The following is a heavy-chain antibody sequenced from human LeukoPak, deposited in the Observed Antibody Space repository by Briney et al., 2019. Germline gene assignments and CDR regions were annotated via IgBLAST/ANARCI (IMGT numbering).Heavy chain of an antibody. D-gene: IGHD3-10*01. Sequence: PGGSVRLSCAASGFTFSSYGMHWVRQAPGKGLEWVAVIWYDGSNKYYADSVKGRFTISRDNSKNTLYMQMNSLRAEDTAVYYCARRGPYYYYMDVWGKGTTVTVSS. J-gene: IGHJ6*03. V-gene: IGHV3-33*01. CDR2: IWYDGSNK. CDR1: GFTFSSYG. CDR3: ARRGPYYYYMDV.